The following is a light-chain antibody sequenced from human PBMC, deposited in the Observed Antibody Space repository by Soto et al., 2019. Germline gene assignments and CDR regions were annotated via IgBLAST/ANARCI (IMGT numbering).Light chain of an antibody. CDR1: QSINNY. J-gene: IGKJ1*01. Sequence: DIQMTQSPSSLSASVGDRVTITCRASQSINNYLNWFQQKPGKAPKLLIYAASSLQSGVPSRFSGSGSGTDFTLTISRLQPEDFATYCGQHVDVTPRTFGRGTKVEIK. V-gene: IGKV1-39*01. CDR3: QHVDVTPRT. CDR2: AAS.